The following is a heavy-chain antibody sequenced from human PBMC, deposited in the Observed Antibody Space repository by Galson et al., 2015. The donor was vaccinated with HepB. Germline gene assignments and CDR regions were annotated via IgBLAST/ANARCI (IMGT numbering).Heavy chain of an antibody. V-gene: IGHV3-53*01. D-gene: IGHD5/OR15-5a*01. CDR1: GFTVSSNY. J-gene: IGHJ6*03. Sequence: SLRLSCAASGFTVSSNYMSWVRQAPGKGLEWVSVIYSGGSTYYADSVKGRFTISRDNSKNTLYLQMNSLRAEDTAVYYCAGSGSTISYGAYMDVWGKGTTVTVSS. CDR3: AGSGSTISYGAYMDV. CDR2: IYSGGST.